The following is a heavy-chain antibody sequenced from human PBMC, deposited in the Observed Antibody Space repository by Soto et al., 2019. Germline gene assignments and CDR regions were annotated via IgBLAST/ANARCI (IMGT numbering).Heavy chain of an antibody. D-gene: IGHD2-15*01. CDR2: INPKSGDT. CDR1: EYTFIGLH. CDR3: AKGLWTVGHCTGGSCYDGMDV. J-gene: IGHJ6*02. Sequence: QVQLVQSGAEVKKPGASVKVSCAASEYTFIGLHLHWVRQAPGQGLEWMGWINPKSGDTKYAQKFQGRVTLTRDTSISTGYMELSRLESNDTAVYYCAKGLWTVGHCTGGSCYDGMDVWGQGTTVTVSS. V-gene: IGHV1-2*02.